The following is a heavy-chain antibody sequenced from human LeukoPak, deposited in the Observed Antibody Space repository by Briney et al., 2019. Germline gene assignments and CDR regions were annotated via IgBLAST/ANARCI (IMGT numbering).Heavy chain of an antibody. Sequence: SETLSLTCAVSSGSLSGYSWGWIRQPPGKGLEWVGEISHSGITNYNASLKSRVTISLKKSAIQFSLMLSSVTAADTAVYYCARQSGTVTPIDYWSQGTLVTVSS. V-gene: IGHV4-34*01. CDR3: ARQSGTVTPIDY. J-gene: IGHJ4*02. CDR2: ISHSGIT. CDR1: SGSLSGYS. D-gene: IGHD4-17*01.